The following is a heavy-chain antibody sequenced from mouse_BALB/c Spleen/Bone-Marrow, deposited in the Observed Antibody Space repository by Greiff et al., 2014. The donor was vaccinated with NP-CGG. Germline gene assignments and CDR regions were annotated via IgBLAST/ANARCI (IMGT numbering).Heavy chain of an antibody. CDR1: GFTFSSYG. Sequence: DVHLVESGGDLVKPGGSLKLSCAASGFTFSSYGMSWVRQTPDKRLEWVATISSGGSYTYYPDSVKGRFTISRDNAKNTLYLQMSSLKSEDTAMYYCARRRDYYAMDYWGQGTSVTVSS. V-gene: IGHV5-6*01. CDR3: ARRRDYYAMDY. CDR2: ISSGGSYT. J-gene: IGHJ4*01.